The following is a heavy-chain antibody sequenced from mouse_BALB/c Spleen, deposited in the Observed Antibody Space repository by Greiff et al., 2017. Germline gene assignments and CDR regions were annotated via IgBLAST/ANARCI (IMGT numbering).Heavy chain of an antibody. CDR2: INPSNGRT. D-gene: IGHD3-1*01. J-gene: IGHJ4*01. CDR3: ARGPARATYYAMDY. Sequence: QVQLQQPGAELVKPGASVKLSCKASGYTFTSYWMHWVKQRPGQGLEWIGEINPSNGRTNCNEKFKSKATLTVDKSSSTAYMQLSSLTSEDSAVYYCARGPARATYYAMDYWGQGTSVTVSS. V-gene: IGHV1S81*02. CDR1: GYTFTSYW.